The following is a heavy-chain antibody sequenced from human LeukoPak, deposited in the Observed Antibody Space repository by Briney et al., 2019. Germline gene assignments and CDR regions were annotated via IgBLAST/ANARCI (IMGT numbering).Heavy chain of an antibody. J-gene: IGHJ4*02. D-gene: IGHD6-13*01. CDR2: ISYDGSNK. Sequence: GGSLRLSCAASGFTLSSYGMHWVRQAPGKGLEWVAVISYDGSNKYYADSVKGRFTISRDNSKNTLYLQMNSLRAEDTAVYYCAKDRQLVYWGQGTLVTVSS. CDR1: GFTLSSYG. CDR3: AKDRQLVY. V-gene: IGHV3-30*18.